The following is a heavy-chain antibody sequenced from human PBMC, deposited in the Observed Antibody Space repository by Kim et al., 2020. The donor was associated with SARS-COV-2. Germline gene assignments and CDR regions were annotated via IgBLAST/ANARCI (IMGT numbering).Heavy chain of an antibody. CDR2: ISGGGGTT. CDR3: AKDQGGIMSSYKRYYAMDV. Sequence: GGSLRLSCVASGFSFSSYAMNWVRQAPGKGPEWVSVISGGGGTTAYAESVKGRFTISRDNSRNTLFLQMNSLRAEDTAKFFCAKDQGGIMSSYKRYYAMDVWGQGTAVIVS. D-gene: IGHD3-16*01. V-gene: IGHV3-23*01. J-gene: IGHJ6*02. CDR1: GFSFSSYA.